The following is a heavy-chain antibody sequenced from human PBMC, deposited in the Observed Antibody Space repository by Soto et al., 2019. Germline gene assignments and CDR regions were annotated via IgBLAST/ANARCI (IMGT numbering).Heavy chain of an antibody. CDR1: GFSFSDHY. D-gene: IGHD4-17*01. CDR2: TRDNTLRYTT. Sequence: EVQVVESGGGLVQPGGSLRLSCEASGFSFSDHYVDWVRQSPGEWLEWVGRTRDNTLRYTTEYAASVEGRFTISRDDSKNSLYLQMNSLKTEDTAVYYCGHTDPMTTTAFDFWGQGTMVTVSS. V-gene: IGHV3-72*01. CDR3: GHTDPMTTTAFDF. J-gene: IGHJ3*01.